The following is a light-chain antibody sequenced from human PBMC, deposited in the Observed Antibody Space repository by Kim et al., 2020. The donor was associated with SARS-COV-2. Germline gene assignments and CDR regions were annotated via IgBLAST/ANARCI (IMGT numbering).Light chain of an antibody. CDR1: QGISNY. CDR3: QKNKSYALT. J-gene: IGKJ4*02. V-gene: IGKV1-16*02. CDR2: AAS. Sequence: DIQLTQSPSSLSASVGDRVTITCRASQGISNYLAWFQQKPGKAPKPLIYAASSLQREVPSKFSGSGSGTDFTLTINSLQPEDFATYYRQKNKSYALTFGGGTKVDIK.